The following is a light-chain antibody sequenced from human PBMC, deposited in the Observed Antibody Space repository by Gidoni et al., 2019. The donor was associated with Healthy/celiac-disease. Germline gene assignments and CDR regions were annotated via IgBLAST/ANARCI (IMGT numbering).Light chain of an antibody. V-gene: IGKV1-39*01. CDR1: QSISSY. J-gene: IGKJ4*01. Sequence: DIQMTQSPSSLSASVGDRVTITCRASQSISSYLNWYQQKPGKAPKLLIYAASSLQSGVPSRFSGSGSGTDFTLTISSLQPEDFATYYCQQSYTPSDTFXGXTKVEIK. CDR3: QQSYTPSDT. CDR2: AAS.